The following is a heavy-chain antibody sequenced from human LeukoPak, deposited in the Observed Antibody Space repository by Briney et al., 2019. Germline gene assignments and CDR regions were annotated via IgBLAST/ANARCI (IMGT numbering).Heavy chain of an antibody. CDR1: GFTFSEFG. Sequence: PGGSLRLSCAASGFTFSEFGMNWVRQAPEKGLEWVSTISGSGVSTYYADSVKGRFTISRDNSENTLYLQMNSLRAEDTAVYYCAKWAYCGGDCYDYWGQGTLVTVSS. D-gene: IGHD2-21*01. J-gene: IGHJ4*02. CDR2: ISGSGVST. CDR3: AKWAYCGGDCYDY. V-gene: IGHV3-23*01.